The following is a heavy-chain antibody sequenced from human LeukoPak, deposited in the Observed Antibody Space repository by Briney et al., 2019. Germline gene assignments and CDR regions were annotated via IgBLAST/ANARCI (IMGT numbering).Heavy chain of an antibody. J-gene: IGHJ3*02. V-gene: IGHV3-20*04. CDR2: ITGNGGSI. CDR3: VKDMSYIAFDI. CDR1: GFTFHGHG. D-gene: IGHD1-26*01. Sequence: GGSLRLSCVGSGFTFHGHGMNWVRQAPGKGLEWVSGITGNGGSISYIDSVKGRFTISRDNTKNTLYLQMTSLKVEDTALYYCVKDMSYIAFDIWGLGTMVTVSS.